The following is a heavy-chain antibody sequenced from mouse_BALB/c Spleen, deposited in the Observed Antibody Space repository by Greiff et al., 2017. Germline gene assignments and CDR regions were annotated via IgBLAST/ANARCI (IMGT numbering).Heavy chain of an antibody. Sequence: VQLVESGAELVRPGVSVKISCKGSGYTFTDYAMHWVKQSHAKSLEWIGVISTYYGDASYNQKFKGKATMTVEKSSSTAYMELARLTSEDSAIYYCARRYGYGNYEGDYWGQGTSVTVSS. CDR2: ISTYYGDA. CDR1: GYTFTDYA. CDR3: ARRYGYGNYEGDY. J-gene: IGHJ4*01. V-gene: IGHV1S137*01. D-gene: IGHD2-1*01.